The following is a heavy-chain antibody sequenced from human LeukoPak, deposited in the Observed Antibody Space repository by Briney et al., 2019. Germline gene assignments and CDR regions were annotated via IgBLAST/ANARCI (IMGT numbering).Heavy chain of an antibody. D-gene: IGHD6-6*01. CDR1: GASMSSHY. CDR2: IYYTGTT. V-gene: IGHV4-59*11. Sequence: SETLSLTCTVSGASMSSHYWTWIRQDPGTGLEWIGNIYYTGTTSYNPALESRVTISLDTSNNQFSLELTSVTAADTAVYYCAKEGGPARPGLDSWGQGTLDTVSS. CDR3: AKEGGPARPGLDS. J-gene: IGHJ4*02.